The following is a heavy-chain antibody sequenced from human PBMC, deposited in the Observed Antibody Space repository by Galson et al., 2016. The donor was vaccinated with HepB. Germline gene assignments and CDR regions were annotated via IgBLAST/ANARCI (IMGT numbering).Heavy chain of an antibody. J-gene: IGHJ6*02. CDR2: IKQDGSEK. V-gene: IGHV3-7*01. D-gene: IGHD3-16*02. CDR3: ARHTYIWGSYRYGMDV. Sequence: SLRLSCAASGFTFGSYWMSWVRQAPGKGLEWVAIIKQDGSEKYYVDSVKGRFTISRDNAKNSLYLQMNSLRAEDTAVYYCARHTYIWGSYRYGMDVWGQGTTVTVSS. CDR1: GFTFGSYW.